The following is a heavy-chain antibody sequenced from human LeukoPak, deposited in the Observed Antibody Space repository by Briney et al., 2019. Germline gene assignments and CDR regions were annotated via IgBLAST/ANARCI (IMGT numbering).Heavy chain of an antibody. CDR3: ARDYFGYSGYDP. D-gene: IGHD5-12*01. Sequence: GGSLRLSCGASGFTFSSYWMHWVRQAPGKGLVWVSRISGDGRSTNYADSVKGRFTISRDNAKNTLYLQMNSLRAEDTAVYYCARDYFGYSGYDPTGQGTLVTVSS. CDR1: GFTFSSYW. J-gene: IGHJ5*02. CDR2: ISGDGRST. V-gene: IGHV3-74*01.